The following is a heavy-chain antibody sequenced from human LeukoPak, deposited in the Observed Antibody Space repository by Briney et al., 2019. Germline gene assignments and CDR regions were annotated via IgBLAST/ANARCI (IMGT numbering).Heavy chain of an antibody. D-gene: IGHD6-6*01. J-gene: IGHJ6*03. V-gene: IGHV3-48*01. Sequence: GGSLRLSCAASGFTFSSYSINWVRRAPGKGLEWVSYISSSSSTIYYADSVKGRFTISRDNAKNSLYLQMNSLRAEDTAVYYCARAPREYSSSSGGVLYYYYMDVWGKGTTVTVSS. CDR3: ARAPREYSSSSGGVLYYYYMDV. CDR2: ISSSSSTI. CDR1: GFTFSSYS.